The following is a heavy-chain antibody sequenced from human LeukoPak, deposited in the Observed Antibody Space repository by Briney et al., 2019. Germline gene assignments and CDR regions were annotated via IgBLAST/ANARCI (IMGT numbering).Heavy chain of an antibody. CDR1: GVSISSSSYY. V-gene: IGHV4-39*01. J-gene: IGHJ4*02. CDR3: ARLAIDFLYFDY. CDR2: IYYSGST. Sequence: SEALSLTCTVSGVSISSSSYYWGWIRQPPGKGLEWIGSIYYSGSTYYNPSLKSRVTISVDTSKNQFSLKLSSVTAADTAVYCCARLAIDFLYFDYWGQGTLVTVSS. D-gene: IGHD3-9*01.